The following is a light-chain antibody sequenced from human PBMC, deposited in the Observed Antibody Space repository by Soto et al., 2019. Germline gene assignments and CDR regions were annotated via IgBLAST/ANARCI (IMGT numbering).Light chain of an antibody. CDR2: GAS. V-gene: IGKV3-20*01. J-gene: IGKJ1*01. CDR1: QSVSSGH. CDR3: QQYGHSLWR. Sequence: DIVLTQSPGTLSLSPGERASLSCRASQSVSSGHLAWYQQKPGQAPRLLIYGASSRATGIPDRFSGSGSGTDFTLTISSLEPEDYAVYYWQQYGHSLWRFGQGPMVVI.